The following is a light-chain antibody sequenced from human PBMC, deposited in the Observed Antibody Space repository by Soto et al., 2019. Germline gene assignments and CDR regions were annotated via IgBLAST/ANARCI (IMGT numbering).Light chain of an antibody. J-gene: IGLJ2*01. CDR1: SSDVGGYNY. CDR2: EVS. CDR3: SSYAVSNKLV. V-gene: IGLV2-8*01. Sequence: QSVLTQPPSASGSPGQSVTISCTGTSSDVGGYNYVSWYQQLPGKAPKLMIYEVSKRPSGVPDRFSDSKSGNTASLTVSGPQAEDEADYYSSSYAVSNKLVFGGGTKLTVL.